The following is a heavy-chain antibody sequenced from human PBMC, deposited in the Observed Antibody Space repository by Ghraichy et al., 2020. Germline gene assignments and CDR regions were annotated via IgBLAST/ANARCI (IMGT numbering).Heavy chain of an antibody. CDR3: ARESRFWSGDYYYYMDV. V-gene: IGHV4-59*01. CDR2: IYYSGNT. J-gene: IGHJ6*03. CDR1: GGSISSFS. D-gene: IGHD3-3*01. Sequence: SETLSLTCSISGGSISSFSWNWIRQPPGKGLEWIGSIYYSGNTNYNPSLKSRVTMSVDASKNHFSLRLSSVTAADTAAYYCARESRFWSGDYYYYMDVWGKGTTVTVSS.